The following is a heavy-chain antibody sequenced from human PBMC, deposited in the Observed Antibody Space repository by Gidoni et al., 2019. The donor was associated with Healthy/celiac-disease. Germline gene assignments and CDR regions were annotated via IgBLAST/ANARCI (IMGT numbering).Heavy chain of an antibody. J-gene: IGHJ4*02. Sequence: EVQLVESGGGLVKHVVSLRLPCAASGFTFSSYSMNWVRQAPGKGLVWVSSISSSSSYICYADSVKGRFTISRDNAKNSLYLQMNSLRAEDTAVYYCARGPWELLDYWGQGTLVTVSS. V-gene: IGHV3-21*01. CDR2: ISSSSSYI. D-gene: IGHD1-26*01. CDR1: GFTFSSYS. CDR3: ARGPWELLDY.